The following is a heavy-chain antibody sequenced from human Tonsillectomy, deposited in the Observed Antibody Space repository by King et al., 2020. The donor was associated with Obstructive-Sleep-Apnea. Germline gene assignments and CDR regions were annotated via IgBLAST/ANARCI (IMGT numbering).Heavy chain of an antibody. Sequence: VQLQQWGAGLLNPSETLSLTCGVYGGSLRGYYWSWIRQPPGKGLEWIGEINHNGNTNYNPSLKSRVTLSVDTSKNQFSLRLSSVTAADTAVFYCARGGGDSWYLDLWGRGTPVTVSS. CDR2: INHNGNT. D-gene: IGHD4-17*01. J-gene: IGHJ2*01. V-gene: IGHV4-34*01. CDR3: ARGGGDSWYLDL. CDR1: GGSLRGYY.